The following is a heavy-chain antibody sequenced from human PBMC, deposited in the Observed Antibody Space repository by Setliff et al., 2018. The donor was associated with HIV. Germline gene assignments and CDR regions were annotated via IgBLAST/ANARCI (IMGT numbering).Heavy chain of an antibody. J-gene: IGHJ3*02. V-gene: IGHV4-30-2*03. CDR3: ARHKENTGGSFDI. D-gene: IGHD3-10*01. CDR1: GGSVSSGGYS. Sequence: SETLSLTCAVSGGSVSSGGYSWSWIRQPPGKGLEWIGYIYHSGSTYYNPSLKSRVTISLDTSKKQFSLKLSSVTAEDTAIYFCARHKENTGGSFDIWGPGTMVTVSS. CDR2: IYHSGST.